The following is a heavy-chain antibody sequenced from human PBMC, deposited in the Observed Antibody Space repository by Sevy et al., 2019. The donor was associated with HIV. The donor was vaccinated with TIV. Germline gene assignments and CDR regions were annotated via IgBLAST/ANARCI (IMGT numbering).Heavy chain of an antibody. Sequence: GESLNISCEASAINIRDYWMNWVRQPPGKGLEWVANINPDGSKIYYADSVKGRFTISRDSAKNSVFLQMTSLRAEDTAVYYCVRAIQLAASYWGQGMLVTVSS. D-gene: IGHD2-15*01. CDR3: VRAIQLAASY. V-gene: IGHV3-7*02. J-gene: IGHJ4*02. CDR2: INPDGSKI. CDR1: AINIRDYW.